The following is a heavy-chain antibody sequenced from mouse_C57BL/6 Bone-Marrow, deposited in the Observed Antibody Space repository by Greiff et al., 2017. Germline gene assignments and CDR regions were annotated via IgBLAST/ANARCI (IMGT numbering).Heavy chain of an antibody. J-gene: IGHJ1*03. D-gene: IGHD2-2*01. CDR2: ISSGSSTI. Sequence: EVKLMESGGGLVKPGGSLKLSCAASGFTFSDYGMHWVRQAPEKGLEWVAYISSGSSTIYYADTVKGRFTISRDNAKNTLCLQMTSLRSEDTAMYYCARRSLWLRYFDVWGTGTTVTVSS. CDR1: GFTFSDYG. V-gene: IGHV5-17*01. CDR3: ARRSLWLRYFDV.